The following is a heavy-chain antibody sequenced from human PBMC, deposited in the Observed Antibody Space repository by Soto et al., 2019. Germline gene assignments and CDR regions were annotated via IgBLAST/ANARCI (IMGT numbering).Heavy chain of an antibody. J-gene: IGHJ1*01. CDR1: GASINGGGYY. Sequence: SETLSLTCTVSGASINGGGYYWSWIRDLPGKGLEWIGYIYFSGSTYYNPSLESRVTISLDTSQNQFSLKLNSVTAADTAVYYCATGDACEVLLAFWGQGTLVTVSS. CDR2: IYFSGST. CDR3: ATGDACEVLLAF. V-gene: IGHV4-31*03. D-gene: IGHD4-17*01.